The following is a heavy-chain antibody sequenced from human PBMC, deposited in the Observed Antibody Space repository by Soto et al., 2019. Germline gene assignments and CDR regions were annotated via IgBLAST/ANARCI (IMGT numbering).Heavy chain of an antibody. CDR1: GYTFTSYG. D-gene: IGHD3-22*01. CDR2: ISAYNGNT. CDR3: ARDDDSSGYYHDYYYYGMDV. V-gene: IGHV1-18*01. Sequence: QVQLVQSGAEVKKPGASVKVSCKASGYTFTSYGISWVRQAPGQGLEWMGWISAYNGNTNYAQKLQGRVTMTTDTSXXTXYXXLRSLRSDDTAVYYCARDDDSSGYYHDYYYYGMDVWGQGTTVTVSS. J-gene: IGHJ6*02.